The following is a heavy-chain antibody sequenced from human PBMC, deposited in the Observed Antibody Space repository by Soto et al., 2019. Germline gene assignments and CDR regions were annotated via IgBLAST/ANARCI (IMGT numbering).Heavy chain of an antibody. CDR2: IIPIFGTA. CDR1: GGTFSSYA. J-gene: IGHJ4*02. D-gene: IGHD6-19*01. V-gene: IGHV1-69*12. CDR3: ARTITGYSSGWHAFDY. Sequence: QVQLVQSGAEVKKPGSSVKVSCKASGGTFSSYAISWVRQAPGQGLEWMGGIIPIFGTANYAQKFQGRVTITADESTSTAYMERSSLRSEDTAVYYCARTITGYSSGWHAFDYWGQGTLVTVSS.